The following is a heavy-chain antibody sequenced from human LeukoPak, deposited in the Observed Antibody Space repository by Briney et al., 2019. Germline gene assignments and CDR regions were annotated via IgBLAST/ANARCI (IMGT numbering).Heavy chain of an antibody. J-gene: IGHJ6*02. CDR1: GGSFSGYY. D-gene: IGHD2-2*01. V-gene: IGHV4-34*01. Sequence: PSETLSLTCAVYGGSFSGYYWSWIRQPPGKGLEWIGEINHSGSTNYNPSLKSRVTISVDTSKNQFSLKLSSVTAADTAVYYCARVYCSSTSCYSGMDVWGQGTTVTVSS. CDR2: INHSGST. CDR3: ARVYCSSTSCYSGMDV.